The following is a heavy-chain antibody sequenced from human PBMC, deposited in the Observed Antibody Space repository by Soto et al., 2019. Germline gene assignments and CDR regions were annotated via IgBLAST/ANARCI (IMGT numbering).Heavy chain of an antibody. CDR3: ARAPMKIFGVVITRGFDY. Sequence: SETLSLTCAVYGGSFSGYYWSWIRQPPGKGLEWIGEINHSGSTNYNPSLKSRVTISVDTSKNQFSLKLSSVTAADTAVYYCARAPMKIFGVVITRGFDYWGQGTLVTVSS. CDR2: INHSGST. V-gene: IGHV4-34*01. J-gene: IGHJ4*02. CDR1: GGSFSGYY. D-gene: IGHD3-3*01.